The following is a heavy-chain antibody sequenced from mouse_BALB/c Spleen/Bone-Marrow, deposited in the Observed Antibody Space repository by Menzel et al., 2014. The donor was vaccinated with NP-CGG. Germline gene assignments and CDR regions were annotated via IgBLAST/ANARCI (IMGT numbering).Heavy chain of an antibody. CDR1: GYTFTSYY. CDR3: ARSLITTVVANYAMDY. D-gene: IGHD1-1*01. J-gene: IGHJ4*01. V-gene: IGHV1S56*01. CDR2: IYPGNVNT. Sequence: QVQLQQSGPELVKPGASVRISCKASGYTFTSYYIHWVKQRPGQGLEWIGWIYPGNVNTKYNEKFKGKATLTADKSSSTAYMQLSSLTSEDSAVYFCARSLITTVVANYAMDYWGQGTSVTVSS.